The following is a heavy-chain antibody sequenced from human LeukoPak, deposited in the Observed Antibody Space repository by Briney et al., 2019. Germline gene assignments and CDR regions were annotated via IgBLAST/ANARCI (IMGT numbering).Heavy chain of an antibody. CDR1: GFTFSTYY. V-gene: IGHV3-74*01. J-gene: IGHJ3*02. D-gene: IGHD4-17*01. CDR2: IVNDGSTT. CDR3: ARESSDYGDYDAFDI. Sequence: GGSLRLSCAASGFTFSTYYMHWVRQAPGKGLVWVSRIVNDGSTTTYASSVKGRFTISRDNAKNTLFLQMNSLRVEDTAVYYYARESSDYGDYDAFDIWGRGTMVTVSS.